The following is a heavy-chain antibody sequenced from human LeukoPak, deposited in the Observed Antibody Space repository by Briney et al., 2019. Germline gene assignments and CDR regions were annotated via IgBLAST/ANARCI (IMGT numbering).Heavy chain of an antibody. Sequence: GGSLRLSCAASGFTFSTYAMSWVRQAPGKGLEWVSSITGTSGNIYSADSVRGRFSISRDNSKNMLYLQMNSLRAEDTAVYYCARDRAWNYFDYWGQGTLVTVSS. CDR1: GFTFSTYA. D-gene: IGHD3-3*01. CDR2: ITGTSGNI. V-gene: IGHV3-23*01. J-gene: IGHJ4*02. CDR3: ARDRAWNYFDY.